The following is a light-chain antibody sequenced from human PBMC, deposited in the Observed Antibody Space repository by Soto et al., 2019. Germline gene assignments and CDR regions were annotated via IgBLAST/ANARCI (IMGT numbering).Light chain of an antibody. CDR1: KNDIGVYDF. Sequence: QSVLTQPTSASGSPGQSVTISCTGTKNDIGVYDFVSWYQHHPGKAPRLIIYEVVQRPSGVPDRFSCSKSGNTASLTVSGLQAAEEADYFCKSYAGSNTYVFGSGTKLTVL. CDR3: KSYAGSNTYV. V-gene: IGLV2-8*01. J-gene: IGLJ1*01. CDR2: EVV.